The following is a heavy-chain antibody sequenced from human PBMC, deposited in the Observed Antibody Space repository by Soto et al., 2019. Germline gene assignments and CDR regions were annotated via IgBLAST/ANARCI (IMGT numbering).Heavy chain of an antibody. Sequence: PSETLSLTCTVSGGSISSYYWTWIRQPPGKGLEWIGYIYYSGSTNYNPSLKSRVTISVDTSKNQFSLKLTSVTAADTAVYYCARSLTHTTVVTGYYFDYWGQGTLVTVSS. D-gene: IGHD2-21*02. CDR1: GGSISSYY. V-gene: IGHV4-59*01. J-gene: IGHJ4*02. CDR3: ARSLTHTTVVTGYYFDY. CDR2: IYYSGST.